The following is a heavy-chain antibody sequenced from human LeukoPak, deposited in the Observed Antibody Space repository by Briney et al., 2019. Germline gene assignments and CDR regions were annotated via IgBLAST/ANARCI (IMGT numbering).Heavy chain of an antibody. CDR1: GGSISSGGYY. J-gene: IGHJ4*02. CDR3: ARGRRDGYNRRPHFDY. Sequence: SETLSLTCTVSGGSISSGGYYWSWIRQHPGKGLEWIGYIYYSGSTYYNPSLKSRVTISVDTSKNQFSLKLGSVTAADTAVYYCARGRRDGYNRRPHFDYWGQGTLVTVSS. V-gene: IGHV4-31*03. CDR2: IYYSGST. D-gene: IGHD5-24*01.